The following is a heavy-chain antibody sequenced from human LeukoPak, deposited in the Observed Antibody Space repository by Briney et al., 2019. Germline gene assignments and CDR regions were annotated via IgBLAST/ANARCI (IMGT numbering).Heavy chain of an antibody. D-gene: IGHD2-2*01. CDR3: ATHLDYCSSTSCQAYYYYGMDV. CDR1: GGSISSSNW. J-gene: IGHJ6*02. Sequence: SETLSLTCAVSGGSISSSNWWSWVRQPPGKGLEWIGEIYHSGSTNYNPSLKSRVTISVDTSKNQFSLKLSSVTAADTAVCYCATHLDYCSSTSCQAYYYYGMDVWGQGTTVTVSS. V-gene: IGHV4-4*02. CDR2: IYHSGST.